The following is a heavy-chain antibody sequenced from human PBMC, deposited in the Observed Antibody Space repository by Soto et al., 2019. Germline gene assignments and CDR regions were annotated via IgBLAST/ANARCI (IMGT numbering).Heavy chain of an antibody. J-gene: IGHJ6*03. Sequence: SETLSLTCAVYGGSFSGYFWSWIRQPPGKGLEWIGEINHSGSTNYNPSLKSRVTISVDTSKNQFSLKLSSVTAADTAVYYCAKGEGLGGGGLVPRDYYMDVWGKGTTVTVSS. V-gene: IGHV4-34*01. D-gene: IGHD2-15*01. CDR3: AKGEGLGGGGLVPRDYYMDV. CDR2: INHSGST. CDR1: GGSFSGYF.